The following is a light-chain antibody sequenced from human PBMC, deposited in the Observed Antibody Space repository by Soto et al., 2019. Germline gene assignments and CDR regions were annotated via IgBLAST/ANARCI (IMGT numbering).Light chain of an antibody. CDR1: GSNIGTHNY. V-gene: IGLV2-14*01. J-gene: IGLJ1*01. CDR3: SSYTSSNTLV. Sequence: QSALTQPASVSGSPGQSITISCTVTGSNIGTHNYVSWYQQQHPGKAPKLMIHEVSNRPSGVSDRFSGSKSGNTASLTISGLQAEDEADYYCSSYTSSNTLVFGTGTKVTVL. CDR2: EVS.